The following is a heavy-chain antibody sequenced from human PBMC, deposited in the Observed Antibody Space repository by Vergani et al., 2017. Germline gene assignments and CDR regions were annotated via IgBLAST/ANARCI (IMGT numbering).Heavy chain of an antibody. CDR1: GGSISSGGYY. V-gene: IGHV4-31*03. J-gene: IGHJ6*02. D-gene: IGHD2-15*01. Sequence: QVQLQESGPGLVKPSQTLSLTCTVSGGSISSGGYYWSWIRQHPGKGLEWIGYIYYSGSTYYNPSLKSGVTISVDTSKNQFSLKLSSVHAADTAVYYCARYRRGVVVPYYYGMDVWGQGTTVTVSS. CDR3: ARYRRGVVVPYYYGMDV. CDR2: IYYSGST.